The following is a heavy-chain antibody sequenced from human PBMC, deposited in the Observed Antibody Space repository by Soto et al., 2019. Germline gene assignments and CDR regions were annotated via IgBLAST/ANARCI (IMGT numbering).Heavy chain of an antibody. CDR1: GGSISSSSYY. CDR3: ARLGDYYQAFDY. V-gene: IGHV4-61*05. D-gene: IGHD3-22*01. CDR2: IYYTGTT. J-gene: IGHJ4*01. Sequence: PSETLSLTCTVSGGSISSSSYYWGWIRQPPGKGLEWVGYIYYTGTTTYNPSLKSRVTVSVDTSKNQFSLKLRSVTAADTAVYYCARLGDYYQAFDYWGQGTLVTVSS.